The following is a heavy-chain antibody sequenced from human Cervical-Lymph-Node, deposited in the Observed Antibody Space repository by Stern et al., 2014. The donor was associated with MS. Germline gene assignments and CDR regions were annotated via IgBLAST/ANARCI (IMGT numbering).Heavy chain of an antibody. D-gene: IGHD3-22*01. CDR1: GFSLSTSGVG. CDR3: AHRAQYYYDSSGYYYGAEYFQH. CDR2: LYWDDGK. J-gene: IGHJ1*01. Sequence: ESGPTLVKPTQTLTLTCTFSGFSLSTSGVGVGWIRQPPGKALEWLALLYWDDGKRYSPSLKSRLTITKDTSKNQVVLTMTNMDPVDTATYYCAHRAQYYYDSSGYYYGAEYFQHWGQGTLVTVSS. V-gene: IGHV2-5*02.